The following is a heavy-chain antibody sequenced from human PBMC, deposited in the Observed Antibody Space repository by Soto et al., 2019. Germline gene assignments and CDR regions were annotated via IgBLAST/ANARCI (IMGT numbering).Heavy chain of an antibody. CDR2: TSAYNGNT. CDR1: GYTFTSYG. Sequence: QVQLVQSGAEVKKPGASVKVSCKASGYTFTSYGISWVRQAPGQGLEWMGWTSAYNGNTNYAQKLQGRATMTTDTPTSTAYREPRSLRSDDTSVYYCERTAYYDIVTGYYNVMGYWGQGTLVTVSS. D-gene: IGHD3-9*01. CDR3: ERTAYYDIVTGYYNVMGY. V-gene: IGHV1-18*01. J-gene: IGHJ4*02.